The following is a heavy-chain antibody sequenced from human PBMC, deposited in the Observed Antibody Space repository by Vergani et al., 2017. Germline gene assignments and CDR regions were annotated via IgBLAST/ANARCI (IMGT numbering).Heavy chain of an antibody. CDR3: ARNPYCGGDCYSDAFDI. CDR2: IYYSGST. J-gene: IGHJ3*02. V-gene: IGHV4-59*01. D-gene: IGHD2-21*02. CDR1: GGSISSYY. Sequence: QVQLQESGPGLVKPSETLSLTCTVSGGSISSYYWSWIRQPPGKGLEWIGYIYYSGSTNYNPSLKSRVTISVDTSKNQFSLKRSSVTAADTAVYYCARNPYCGGDCYSDAFDIGGQGTMVTVSS.